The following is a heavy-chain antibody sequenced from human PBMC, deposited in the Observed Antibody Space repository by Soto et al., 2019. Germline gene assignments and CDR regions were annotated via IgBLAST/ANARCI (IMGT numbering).Heavy chain of an antibody. D-gene: IGHD3-9*01. J-gene: IGHJ3*01. CDR1: GFMLTKST. CDR3: ARVGTGSSTPLDV. Sequence: GGSLRLSCVASGFMLTKSTMHWVRQATGKVLEWVSSITSASDYIFYADSVKGRFTISRDNANNSLYLQMNSLRAEDTAVYHCARVGTGSSTPLDVWGQGTMVTVSS. CDR2: ITSASDYI. V-gene: IGHV3-21*01.